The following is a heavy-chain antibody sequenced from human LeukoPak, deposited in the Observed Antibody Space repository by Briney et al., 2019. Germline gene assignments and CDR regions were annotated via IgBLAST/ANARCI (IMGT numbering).Heavy chain of an antibody. D-gene: IGHD3-16*02. J-gene: IGHJ4*02. Sequence: PSETLSLSCAVYDGSFRGYYWSWIRQPPGTGLEWIGEINHSGSTKYNPSLKSRVTVSVDTSKNQVSLRLSSMTAADTAVYYCARGRSRDDVWGSYRTFDYWGQGTLVTVSS. CDR1: DGSFRGYY. V-gene: IGHV4-34*01. CDR2: INHSGST. CDR3: ARGRSRDDVWGSYRTFDY.